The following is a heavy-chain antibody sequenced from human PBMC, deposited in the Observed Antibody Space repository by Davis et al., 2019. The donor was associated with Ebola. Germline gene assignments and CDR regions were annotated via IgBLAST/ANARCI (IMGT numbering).Heavy chain of an antibody. CDR3: AREDFWSAQIRYHYYMDV. D-gene: IGHD3-3*01. CDR2: IDPSDSYS. Sequence: GESLKISCKGSGYSFTSYWIAWVRQMPGKGLEWMGRIDPSDSYSNYSPSFEGHVTFSADKSISTAYLQWSSLKASDTAMYYCAREDFWSAQIRYHYYMDVWGKGTTVTVSS. CDR1: GYSFTSYW. J-gene: IGHJ6*03. V-gene: IGHV5-10-1*01.